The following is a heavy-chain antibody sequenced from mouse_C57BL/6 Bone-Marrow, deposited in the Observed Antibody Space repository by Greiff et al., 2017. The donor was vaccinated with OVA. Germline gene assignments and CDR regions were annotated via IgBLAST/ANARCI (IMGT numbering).Heavy chain of an antibody. CDR1: GYTFTSYW. Sequence: QVQLQQPGPELVRPGTSVKLSCKASGYTFTSYWMHWVKQRPGQGLEWIGVIDPSDSYNNYNQKFKGKATMNVDTSSSTAYMQLSSLTSEDSAVYYCARPTVVAPYAMDYWGQGTSVTVSS. J-gene: IGHJ4*01. CDR2: IDPSDSYN. V-gene: IGHV1-59*01. CDR3: ARPTVVAPYAMDY. D-gene: IGHD1-1*01.